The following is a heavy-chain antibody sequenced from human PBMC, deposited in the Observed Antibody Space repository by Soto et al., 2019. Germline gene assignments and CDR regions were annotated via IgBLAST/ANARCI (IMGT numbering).Heavy chain of an antibody. CDR2: IYSSGST. CDR1: GFTGRGND. Sequence: PGGSLRLSSAAAGFTGRGNDMNWVRQAPGKGLEWVSVIYSSGSTYSADSVKGRFTISRDISKNTLYLQMNSLRAEDTAVYYCARDPSYGYLDYWGQGTLVTVSS. J-gene: IGHJ4*02. V-gene: IGHV3-53*01. D-gene: IGHD5-18*01. CDR3: ARDPSYGYLDY.